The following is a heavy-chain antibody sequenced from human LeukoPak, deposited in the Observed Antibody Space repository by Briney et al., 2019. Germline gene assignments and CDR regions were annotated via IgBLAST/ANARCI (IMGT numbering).Heavy chain of an antibody. D-gene: IGHD1-7*01. V-gene: IGHV4-34*01. J-gene: IGHJ5*02. CDR1: GGSFSGYY. CDR3: ARGPSITGTINWFDP. Sequence: SETLSLTCAVYGGSFSGYYWSWIRQPPGKGLEWIGEINHSGSTNYNPSLKSRVTISVDTSKNQFSPKLSSVTAADTAVYYCARGPSITGTINWFDPWGQGTLVTVSS. CDR2: INHSGST.